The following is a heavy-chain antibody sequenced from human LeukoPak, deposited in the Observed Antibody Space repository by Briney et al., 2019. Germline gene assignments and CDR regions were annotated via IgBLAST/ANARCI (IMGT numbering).Heavy chain of an antibody. CDR2: IYHTWTT. V-gene: IGHV4-31*03. J-gene: IGHJ4*02. Sequence: TLSLTCTVSGDFISSGGYYWSWIRQHPGKGLEWIGYIYHTWTTYYNPPLKSRVSLSVDTSKNQFSLKLSSVTAADTAVYYCARASTYFDNWGQGTLVAASS. CDR3: ARASTYFDN. CDR1: GDFISSGGYY.